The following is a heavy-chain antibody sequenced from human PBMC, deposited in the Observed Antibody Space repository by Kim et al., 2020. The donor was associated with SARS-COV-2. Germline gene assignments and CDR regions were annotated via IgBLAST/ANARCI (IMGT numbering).Heavy chain of an antibody. CDR1: GFTFGDYA. CDR2: IRSKAYGGTT. D-gene: IGHD5-18*01. CDR3: TRVILATAASYYYYGMDV. J-gene: IGHJ6*02. Sequence: GGSLRLSCTASGFTFGDYAMSWFRQAPGKGLEWVGFIRSKAYGGTTEYAASVKGRFTISRDDSKSIAYLQMNSLKTEDTAVYYCTRVILATAASYYYYGMDVWGQGTTVTVSS. V-gene: IGHV3-49*03.